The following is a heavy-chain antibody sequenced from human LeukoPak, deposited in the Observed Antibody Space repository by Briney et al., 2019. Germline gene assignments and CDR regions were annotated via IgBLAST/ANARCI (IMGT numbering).Heavy chain of an antibody. CDR3: AKDLTNNIAARPRFDAFDI. CDR2: ISGSGGST. Sequence: GGSLRLSCAASGFTFSSYAMSWVRQAPGKGLEWVSAISGSGGSTYYADSVKGRFTISRDNSKNTLYLRMNSLRAEDTAVYYCAKDLTNNIAARPRFDAFDIWGQGTMVTVSS. J-gene: IGHJ3*02. V-gene: IGHV3-23*01. CDR1: GFTFSSYA. D-gene: IGHD6-6*01.